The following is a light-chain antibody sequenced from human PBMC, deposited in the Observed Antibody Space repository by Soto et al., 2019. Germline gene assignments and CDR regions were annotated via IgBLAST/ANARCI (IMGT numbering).Light chain of an antibody. CDR1: QSISSW. Sequence: SQMTQSPSTLSASVGHRVTITCRAIQSISSWLAWYQQKPGKAPKLLIYKASTLKSGVPSRFSGSGSGTEFTLTISSLQPDDFATYYCQHYNSYSEAFGQGTKVDIK. CDR3: QHYNSYSEA. J-gene: IGKJ1*01. V-gene: IGKV1-5*03. CDR2: KAS.